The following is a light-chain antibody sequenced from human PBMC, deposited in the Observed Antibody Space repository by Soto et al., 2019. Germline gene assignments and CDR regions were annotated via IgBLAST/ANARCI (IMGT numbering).Light chain of an antibody. J-gene: IGKJ3*01. CDR2: GSS. CDR1: QSISSNY. CDR3: QQYGSSPFT. V-gene: IGKV3-20*01. Sequence: EIVLTQSPGTLSLSPGDRATLSCCASQSISSNYLAWYQQKPGQAPRLLISGSSIRATGIPKRFSGSASGTNFTLTLSSLEPEDFAVFYCQQYGSSPFTFGPGTKVDFK.